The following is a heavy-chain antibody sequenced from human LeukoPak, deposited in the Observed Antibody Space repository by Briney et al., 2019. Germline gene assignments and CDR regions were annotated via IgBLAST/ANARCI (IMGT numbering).Heavy chain of an antibody. CDR3: AREAGSGFLYNWFDP. CDR2: IIPILGIT. J-gene: IGHJ5*02. Sequence: SVKVSCKASGRTFSNYAISWVRQAPGQGLEWMGRIIPILGITNYAQKSQGRVTITADRSTSTAYMELSSLRSEDTAVYYCAREAGSGFLYNWFDPWGQGTLVTVSS. D-gene: IGHD3-3*01. CDR1: GRTFSNYA. V-gene: IGHV1-69*04.